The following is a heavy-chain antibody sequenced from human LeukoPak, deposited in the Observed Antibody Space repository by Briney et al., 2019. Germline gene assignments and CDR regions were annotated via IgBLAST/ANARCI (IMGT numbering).Heavy chain of an antibody. Sequence: GGSLRLSCAASGFTFSSYWMSWVRQAPGKGLEWVANIKQDGSEKYYVDSVKGRFTISRDNAKNSLYLQMNSLRADDTAVYYCAKDVDATYDILTGYPNYFDYWGQGTLVTVSS. CDR1: GFTFSSYW. CDR3: AKDVDATYDILTGYPNYFDY. D-gene: IGHD3-9*01. V-gene: IGHV3-7*03. J-gene: IGHJ4*02. CDR2: IKQDGSEK.